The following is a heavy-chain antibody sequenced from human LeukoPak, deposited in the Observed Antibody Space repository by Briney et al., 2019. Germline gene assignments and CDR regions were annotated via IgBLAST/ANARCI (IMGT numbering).Heavy chain of an antibody. V-gene: IGHV1-18*01. CDR1: GYTFTSYG. Sequence: ASVKVSCKASGYTFTSYGISWVRQAPGQGLEWMGWISAYNGNTNYAQKLQGRVTMTTDTSTSTAYMELRSLRSDDTAVYYCARDPLGNRRYSGSYYAFGFDYWGQGTLVTVSS. CDR2: ISAYNGNT. CDR3: ARDPLGNRRYSGSYYAFGFDY. D-gene: IGHD1-26*01. J-gene: IGHJ4*02.